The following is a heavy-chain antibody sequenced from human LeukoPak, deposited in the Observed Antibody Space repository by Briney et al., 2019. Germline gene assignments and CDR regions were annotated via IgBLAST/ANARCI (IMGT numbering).Heavy chain of an antibody. CDR1: GGSISSSTYY. CDR2: IYYSGST. V-gene: IGHV4-39*01. D-gene: IGHD6-13*01. CDR3: ARPLSGSSSWHGDAFDI. J-gene: IGHJ3*02. Sequence: SETLSLTCTVSGGSISSSTYYRGWIRQPPGKGLEWIGSIYYSGSTYYNASLKSRVTISADTSKNQFSLKLSSVTAADTAVYYCARPLSGSSSWHGDAFDIWGQGTMVTVSS.